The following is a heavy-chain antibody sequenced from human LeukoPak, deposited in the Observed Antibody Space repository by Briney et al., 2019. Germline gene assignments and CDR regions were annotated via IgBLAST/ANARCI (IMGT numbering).Heavy chain of an antibody. J-gene: IGHJ6*02. CDR3: ARDHNGMDV. CDR1: GFTFNSYA. CDR2: ISNDGSNE. V-gene: IGHV3-30-3*01. Sequence: GRSLRLSCAASGFTFNSYAMHWVRQAPGKGLEWVAVISNDGSNEFYADSVKGRFTISRDNAKSSLYLQMNSLRAEDTAVYYCARDHNGMDVWGQGTTVTVSS.